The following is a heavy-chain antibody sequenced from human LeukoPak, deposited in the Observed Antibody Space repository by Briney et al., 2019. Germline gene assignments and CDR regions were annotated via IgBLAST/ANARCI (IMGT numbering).Heavy chain of an antibody. V-gene: IGHV3-23*01. J-gene: IGHJ4*02. Sequence: GGSLRLSCAASGFTFSSYVMSWVRQAPGKGLEWVSGISGSGGSTYYADSVKGRFTISRDNSKNTLYLQMKAEDTAVYYCARRGYSYGLPHYLDYWGQGTLVTVSP. CDR3: ARRGYSYGLPHYLDY. D-gene: IGHD5-18*01. CDR2: ISGSGGST. CDR1: GFTFSSYV.